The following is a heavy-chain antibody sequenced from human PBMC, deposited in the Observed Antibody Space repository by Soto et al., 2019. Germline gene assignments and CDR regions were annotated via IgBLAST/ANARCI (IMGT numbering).Heavy chain of an antibody. D-gene: IGHD3-10*01. J-gene: IGHJ4*02. CDR2: INRLGST. CDR3: ARQGNSTMAIFDY. Sequence: QVQLQQWGAGLLKSSETLSLTCAVYGGSFSGDDWSWIRQPPGEGLEWIGEINRLGSTKYNPSLKSRVTIAVDTSKHQFSLKLTSVTAAETAGYYCARQGNSTMAIFDYWGQGALVTVSS. CDR1: GGSFSGDD. V-gene: IGHV4-34*01.